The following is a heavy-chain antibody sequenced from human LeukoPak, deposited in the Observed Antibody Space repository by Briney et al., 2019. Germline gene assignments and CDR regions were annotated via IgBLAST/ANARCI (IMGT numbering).Heavy chain of an antibody. Sequence: ASVRVSCKVFGYTFTNNYIHWVRQAPGQGLEWMGWISAYNGNTNYAQKLQDRVTMTTDTSTSTAYMELRSLRSDDTAVYYCARHYCTIGVCHTFDYWGQGTLVTVSS. CDR1: GYTFTNNY. V-gene: IGHV1-18*01. J-gene: IGHJ4*02. CDR2: ISAYNGNT. CDR3: ARHYCTIGVCHTFDY. D-gene: IGHD2-8*01.